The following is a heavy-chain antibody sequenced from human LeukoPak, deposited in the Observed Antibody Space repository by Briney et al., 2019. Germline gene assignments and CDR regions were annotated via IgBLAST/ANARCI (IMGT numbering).Heavy chain of an antibody. CDR2: INTNTGNP. D-gene: IGHD2-2*02. V-gene: IGHV7-4-1*02. Sequence: ASVKVSCKASGYTFSSYAMNWVRQSPGQGLEWMGWINTNTGNPVYAQGFTGRFVFSLDTLVRTAYLQTNSLKAEDTAVYYCARSFVVVPGAIDWFDPWGQGTLVTVSS. J-gene: IGHJ5*02. CDR1: GYTFSSYA. CDR3: ARSFVVVPGAIDWFDP.